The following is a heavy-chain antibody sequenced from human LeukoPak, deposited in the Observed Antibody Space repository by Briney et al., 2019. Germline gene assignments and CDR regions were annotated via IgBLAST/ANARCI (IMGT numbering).Heavy chain of an antibody. V-gene: IGHV3-23*01. J-gene: IGHJ4*02. CDR2: ISGSGGST. CDR3: AKTLSGYYGSGSYDY. Sequence: GGSLRLSCAASGFTFSNYAMSWVRQAPGKGLEWVSAISGSGGSTYYADSVRGRFTISRDNSKNTLSLQMNSLRAEDTAVYYCAKTLSGYYGSGSYDYWGQGTLVTVSS. D-gene: IGHD3-10*01. CDR1: GFTFSNYA.